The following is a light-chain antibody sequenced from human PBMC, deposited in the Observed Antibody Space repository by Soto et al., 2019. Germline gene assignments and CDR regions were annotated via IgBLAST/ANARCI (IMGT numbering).Light chain of an antibody. J-gene: IGKJ4*01. Sequence: PGERDTLSCRASQSVSSSYLTWYQQKPGQAPRLLIYGASTRATGIPARFSGSGSGTDFTLTISSLQPEDFAVYYCQQDYNLPPTFGGGTKVEIK. V-gene: IGKV3D-7*01. CDR3: QQDYNLPPT. CDR2: GAS. CDR1: QSVSSSY.